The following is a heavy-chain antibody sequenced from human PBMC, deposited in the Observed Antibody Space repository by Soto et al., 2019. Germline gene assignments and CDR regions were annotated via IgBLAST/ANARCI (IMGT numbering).Heavy chain of an antibody. V-gene: IGHV3-66*01. CDR2: IYSGGST. Sequence: EVQLVESGGGLVQPGGSLRLSCAASGFTDSNNYMSWVRQAAGKGLEWVSVIYSGGSTYYADSVKGRFTISRDNSNNTLYLQMNSLRAEDTAVYYCARGSGSYSQSRRWGQGTLVTVSS. CDR3: ARGSGSYSQSRR. CDR1: GFTDSNNY. J-gene: IGHJ4*02. D-gene: IGHD1-26*01.